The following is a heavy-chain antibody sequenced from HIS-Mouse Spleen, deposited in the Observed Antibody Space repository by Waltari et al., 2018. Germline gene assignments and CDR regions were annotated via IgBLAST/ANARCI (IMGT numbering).Heavy chain of an antibody. CDR3: AREIPYSSSWYDWYFDL. J-gene: IGHJ2*01. D-gene: IGHD6-13*01. CDR1: GGPISSSSYR. Sequence: QLQLQGSGPGLGEPLGLLVPPFTVSGGPISSSSYRWGRHRQPPGKGLGWIGSIYYSGSTYYNPSLKSRVTISVDTSKNQFSLKLSSVTAADTAVYYCAREIPYSSSWYDWYFDLWGRGTLVTVSS. CDR2: IYYSGST. V-gene: IGHV4-39*07.